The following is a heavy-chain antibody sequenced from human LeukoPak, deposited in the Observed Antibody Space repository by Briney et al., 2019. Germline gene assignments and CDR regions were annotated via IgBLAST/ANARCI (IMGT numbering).Heavy chain of an antibody. CDR1: GDSLSNYY. CDR2: IYYSGST. V-gene: IGHV4-39*07. Sequence: PSETLSLTCSVSGDSLSNYYWGWIRQPPGKGLEWIGSIYYSGSTYYNPSLKSRVTISVDTSKNQFSLKLSSVTAADTAVYYCATLRWVNYYDSSGYFDYWGQGTLVTVSS. CDR3: ATLRWVNYYDSSGYFDY. D-gene: IGHD3-22*01. J-gene: IGHJ4*02.